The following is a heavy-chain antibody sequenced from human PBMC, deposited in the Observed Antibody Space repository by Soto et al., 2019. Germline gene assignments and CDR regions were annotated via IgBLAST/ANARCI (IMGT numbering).Heavy chain of an antibody. V-gene: IGHV4-34*01. D-gene: IGHD6-13*01. CDR3: ARGLGAAGTPYYFDY. Sequence: QVQLQQWGAGLLKPSETLSLTCAVYGGSFSGYYWSWIRQTPGKGLEWIGEINHSGSTNYNPSLKSRVTISVDTSKNQFSLKLSSVTAADTAVYYCARGLGAAGTPYYFDYWGQGTLVTVSS. CDR1: GGSFSGYY. J-gene: IGHJ4*02. CDR2: INHSGST.